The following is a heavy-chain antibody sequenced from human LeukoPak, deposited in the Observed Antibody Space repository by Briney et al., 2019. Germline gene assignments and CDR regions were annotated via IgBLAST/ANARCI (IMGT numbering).Heavy chain of an antibody. Sequence: PSETLPLTCAVYGGSFSGYYWSWIRQPPGEGLEWIGEINHSGSTNYNPSLKSRVTISVDTSKNQFSLKLSSVTAADTAVYYCARVRRPTDVWGKGTTVTVSS. CDR2: INHSGST. V-gene: IGHV4-34*01. J-gene: IGHJ6*04. CDR3: ARVRRPTDV. D-gene: IGHD6-25*01. CDR1: GGSFSGYY.